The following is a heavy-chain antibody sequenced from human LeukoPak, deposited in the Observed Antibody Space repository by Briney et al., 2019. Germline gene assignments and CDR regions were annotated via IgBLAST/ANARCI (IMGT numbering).Heavy chain of an antibody. Sequence: GGSLRLSCAASGFTFSSYAMHWVRQAPGKGLEWVAVISYDGSNKYYADSVKGRFTISRDNSKNTLYLQMNSLRAEDTAVYYCARDSPDSGSYYLDYWGQGTLVTVSS. D-gene: IGHD1-26*01. J-gene: IGHJ4*02. CDR3: ARDSPDSGSYYLDY. V-gene: IGHV3-30-3*01. CDR2: ISYDGSNK. CDR1: GFTFSSYA.